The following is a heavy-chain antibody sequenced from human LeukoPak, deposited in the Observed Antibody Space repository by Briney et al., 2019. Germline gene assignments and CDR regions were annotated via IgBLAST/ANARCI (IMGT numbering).Heavy chain of an antibody. V-gene: IGHV3-48*03. CDR3: ARGDSGSYYGYYGMDV. J-gene: IGHJ6*02. Sequence: GGSLRLSCAASGFTFSSYEMNWVRQAPGKGLEWVSYISSSGSTIYYADSVKGRFTISRDNAENSLYLQMNSLRAEDTAVYYCARGDSGSYYGYYGMDVWGQGTTVTVSS. CDR2: ISSSGSTI. CDR1: GFTFSSYE. D-gene: IGHD1-26*01.